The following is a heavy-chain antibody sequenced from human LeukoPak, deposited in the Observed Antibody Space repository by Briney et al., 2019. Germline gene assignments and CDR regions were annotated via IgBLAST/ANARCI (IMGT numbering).Heavy chain of an antibody. Sequence: PSETLSLTCTVSGGSISSYYWSWLRQPAGKGLEWTGRIYTSGSTNYNPSLKSRVTMSVDTSKNQFSLKLSSVTAADTAVYYCARVTYFDWLQFSFDYWGQGTLVTVSS. CDR1: GGSISSYY. CDR2: IYTSGST. V-gene: IGHV4-4*07. CDR3: ARVTYFDWLQFSFDY. D-gene: IGHD3-9*01. J-gene: IGHJ4*02.